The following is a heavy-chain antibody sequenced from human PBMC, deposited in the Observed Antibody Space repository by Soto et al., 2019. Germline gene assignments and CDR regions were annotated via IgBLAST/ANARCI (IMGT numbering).Heavy chain of an antibody. V-gene: IGHV1-69*13. J-gene: IGHJ3*02. Sequence: AVKCSCKTSGCTFSSYAISWVRQAPGQGLEWTGGIIPIFGTANYAQKFQGRVTITADESTSKAYMELSSLRSEDTAVYYCARSRLNWNHIRSFDIWGQGTMVTVSS. D-gene: IGHD1-1*01. CDR1: GCTFSSYA. CDR2: IIPIFGTA. CDR3: ARSRLNWNHIRSFDI.